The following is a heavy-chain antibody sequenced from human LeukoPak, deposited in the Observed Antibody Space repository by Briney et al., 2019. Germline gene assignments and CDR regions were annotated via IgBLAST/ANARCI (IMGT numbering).Heavy chain of an antibody. J-gene: IGHJ4*02. CDR3: AREGDGYQSNFDY. CDR2: INPNSGGT. D-gene: IGHD5-24*01. Sequence: GASVKVSCKASGYTFTGYYMHWVRQAAGQGHEWMGWINPNSGGTNYAQKFQGRVTMTRDTSISTAYMELSRLRSDDTAVYYCAREGDGYQSNFDYWGQGTLVTVST. CDR1: GYTFTGYY. V-gene: IGHV1-2*02.